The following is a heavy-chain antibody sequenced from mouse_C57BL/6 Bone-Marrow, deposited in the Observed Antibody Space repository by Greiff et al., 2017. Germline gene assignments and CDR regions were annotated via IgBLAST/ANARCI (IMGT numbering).Heavy chain of an antibody. CDR2: IDPENGDT. J-gene: IGHJ3*01. V-gene: IGHV14-4*01. CDR1: GFNIKDDY. CDR3: TTLYYGSAWFAY. D-gene: IGHD1-1*01. Sequence: EVQLKESGAELVRPGASVKLSCTASGFNIKDDYMHWVKQRPEQGLEWIGWIDPENGDTEYASKFQGKATITADTSSNTAYLQLSSLTSEDTAVYYCTTLYYGSAWFAYWGQGTLVTVSA.